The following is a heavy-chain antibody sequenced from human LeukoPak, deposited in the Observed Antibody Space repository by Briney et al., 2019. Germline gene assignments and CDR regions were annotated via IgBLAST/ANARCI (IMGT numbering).Heavy chain of an antibody. J-gene: IGHJ4*02. CDR2: INHSGST. CDR1: GGSFSGYY. Sequence: PSETLSLTCAVYGGSFSGYYWSWIRQPPGKGLEWIGEINHSGSTNYNPSLKSRVTISVDTSKNQFFLKLSSVTAADTAVYYCARYVRFLTGFDYWGQGTLVTVSS. CDR3: ARYVRFLTGFDY. V-gene: IGHV4-34*01. D-gene: IGHD3-3*01.